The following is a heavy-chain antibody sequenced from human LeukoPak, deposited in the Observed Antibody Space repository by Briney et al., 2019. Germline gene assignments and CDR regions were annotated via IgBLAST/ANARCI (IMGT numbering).Heavy chain of an antibody. V-gene: IGHV3-33*01. CDR1: GFTFSSYG. CDR3: ARSRATAKGSYYFDY. Sequence: GRSLRLSCAASGFTFSSYGMHWVRQAPGKGLEWVAVIWYDGSNKYYADSVKGRFTISRDNSKNTLYLQMNSLRAEDTAVYYCARSRATAKGSYYFDYWGQGTLVTVSS. CDR2: IWYDGSNK. D-gene: IGHD1-26*01. J-gene: IGHJ4*02.